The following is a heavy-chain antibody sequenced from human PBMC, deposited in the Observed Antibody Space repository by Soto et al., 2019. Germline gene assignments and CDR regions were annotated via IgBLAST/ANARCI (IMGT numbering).Heavy chain of an antibody. J-gene: IGHJ3*02. Sequence: GGSLRLACAASGFTFSSYGMHWVRQAPGKGLEWVAVIWYDGSNKYYADSVKGRFTISRDNSRNTLSLQMNSLRAEDTAVYYCARVGYCVGDCYRGAFAIWGQGTMVTVSS. D-gene: IGHD2-21*02. CDR3: ARVGYCVGDCYRGAFAI. CDR2: IWYDGSNK. CDR1: GFTFSSYG. V-gene: IGHV3-33*01.